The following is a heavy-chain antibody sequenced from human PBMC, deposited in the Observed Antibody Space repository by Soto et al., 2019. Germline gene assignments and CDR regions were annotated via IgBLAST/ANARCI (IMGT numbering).Heavy chain of an antibody. V-gene: IGHV1-8*01. Sequence: GXSVKVSCKASGYIFTDNDVTWVRQATGQGLEWMGWMNPGSGDTGYAQKFQGRVTMTRDISIATAYMELSSLRSDDTAIYYCARMATFGSLNWFDPSGQGTLVTVSS. CDR3: ARMATFGSLNWFDP. J-gene: IGHJ5*02. D-gene: IGHD3-16*01. CDR1: GYIFTDND. CDR2: MNPGSGDT.